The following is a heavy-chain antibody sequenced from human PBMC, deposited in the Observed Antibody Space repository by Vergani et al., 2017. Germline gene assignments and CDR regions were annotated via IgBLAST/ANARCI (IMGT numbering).Heavy chain of an antibody. J-gene: IGHJ6*02. CDR1: GFTFSDYY. CDR2: ISSSSSYT. D-gene: IGHD2-2*01. CDR3: ARDRYGSSTSCYAYYYYGMDV. V-gene: IGHV3-11*06. Sequence: QVQLVESGGGLVKPGGSLRLSCAASGFTFSDYYMSWIRQAPGKGLEWVSYISSSSSYTNYADSVKGRFTISRDNAKNSLYLQMNSLRAEDTAVYYCARDRYGSSTSCYAYYYYGMDVWGQGTTVTVSS.